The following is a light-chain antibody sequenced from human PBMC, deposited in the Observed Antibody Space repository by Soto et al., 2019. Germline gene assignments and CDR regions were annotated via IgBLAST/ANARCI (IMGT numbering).Light chain of an antibody. CDR2: GAS. Sequence: EIVMTQSPATLSVSPGERATLSCRASQSVSSSLAWYQQKPGQAPRLLIYGASTRATGIPARFSGSGSGTEFTLTISSPQSEDFAVYYCQEYNNWPPHTVGQGTKLEIK. J-gene: IGKJ2*01. CDR1: QSVSSS. V-gene: IGKV3-15*01. CDR3: QEYNNWPPHT.